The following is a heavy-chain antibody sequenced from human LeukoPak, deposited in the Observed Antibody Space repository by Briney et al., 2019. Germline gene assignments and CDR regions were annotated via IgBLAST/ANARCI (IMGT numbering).Heavy chain of an antibody. Sequence: SETLSLTCSVYGGSFSPYYWSWVRQPPGKGLEWIGSIYYSGSTYYNPSLKSRVTISVDTSKNQFSLKLSSVTAADTAVYYCARIPLQWEPQYFQHWGQGTLVTVSS. J-gene: IGHJ1*01. V-gene: IGHV4-39*01. CDR2: IYYSGST. CDR3: ARIPLQWEPQYFQH. CDR1: GGSFSPYY. D-gene: IGHD1-26*01.